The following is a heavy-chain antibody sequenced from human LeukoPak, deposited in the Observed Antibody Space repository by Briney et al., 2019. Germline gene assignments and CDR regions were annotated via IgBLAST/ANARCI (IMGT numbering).Heavy chain of an antibody. V-gene: IGHV3-30*18. D-gene: IGHD3-10*01. CDR1: GFTFRSYV. CDR3: AKERPEEYYGSGSYFDY. Sequence: GGSLRLSCAASGFTFRSYVMHWVRQAPGKGLEWVAAIAYEDGRNEYYADSVKGRFTTSRDNSKNTVYLQMNSLRAEDTAVYYCAKERPEEYYGSGSYFDYWGQGTLVTVSS. J-gene: IGHJ4*02. CDR2: IAYEDGRNE.